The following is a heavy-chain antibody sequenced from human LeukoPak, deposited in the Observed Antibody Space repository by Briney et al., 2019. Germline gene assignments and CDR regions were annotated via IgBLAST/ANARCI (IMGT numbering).Heavy chain of an antibody. CDR1: GFTFSSYS. D-gene: IGHD4-23*01. CDR2: ISSSSSYI. J-gene: IGHJ4*02. CDR3: ARGMTTVVLAYFDY. V-gene: IGHV3-21*01. Sequence: PGGSLRLSCAASGFTFSSYSMNWVRQAPGKGLEWVSSISSSSSYIYYADSVKGRFTISRDNAKNSLYLQMNSLRAEDTAVYYCARGMTTVVLAYFDYWGQGTLVTVSS.